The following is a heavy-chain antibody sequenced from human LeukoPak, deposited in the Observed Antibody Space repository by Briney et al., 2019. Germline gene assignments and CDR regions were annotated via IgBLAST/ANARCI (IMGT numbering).Heavy chain of an antibody. Sequence: GGSLRLSCAASGLTFSSAWMHWVRQTPGKGLVWVSRIQGDGTTTYADSVRGRFTISRDNAKNTLYLQMNNLRAEDTAVYYCARDGSYKFDYWGQGTLVTVSS. D-gene: IGHD1-26*01. V-gene: IGHV3-74*01. CDR1: GLTFSSAW. J-gene: IGHJ4*02. CDR3: ARDGSYKFDY. CDR2: IQGDGTT.